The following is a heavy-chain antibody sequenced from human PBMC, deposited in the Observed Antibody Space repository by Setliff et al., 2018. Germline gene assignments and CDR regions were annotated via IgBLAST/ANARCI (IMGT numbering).Heavy chain of an antibody. V-gene: IGHV3-30*02. J-gene: IGHJ6*02. CDR2: VHYDGVNK. CDR3: AKGPSGYYYDSSGYYGLGMDV. Sequence: GGSLRLSCAASGFTFSTYYMHWVRQPPGKGLEWVAFVHYDGVNKHYRDSVKGRFTISRDNSKNTLYLQMNSLRAEDTAVYYCAKGPSGYYYDSSGYYGLGMDVWGQGTTVTVSS. CDR1: GFTFSTYY. D-gene: IGHD3-22*01.